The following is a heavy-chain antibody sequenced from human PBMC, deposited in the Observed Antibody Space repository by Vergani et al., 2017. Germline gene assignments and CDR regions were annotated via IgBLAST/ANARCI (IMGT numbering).Heavy chain of an antibody. Sequence: EVQLVESGGGLVKPGGSLRLSCAASGFTFSSYSMNWVRQAPGKGLEWVSSISSSSSYIYYEDSVKGRFTISRDNAKNSLYLQMNSLRAEDTAVYYCARDAKNWGRDAFDIWGQGTMVTVSS. V-gene: IGHV3-21*01. D-gene: IGHD7-27*01. CDR3: ARDAKNWGRDAFDI. CDR2: ISSSSSYI. CDR1: GFTFSSYS. J-gene: IGHJ3*02.